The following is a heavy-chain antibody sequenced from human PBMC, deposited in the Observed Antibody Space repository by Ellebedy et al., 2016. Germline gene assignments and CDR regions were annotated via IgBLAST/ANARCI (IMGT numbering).Heavy chain of an antibody. CDR2: IKQDGSQI. Sequence: LSLTCAASGSTLSRYWMSWFRQPPGKGLEWVANIKQDGSQIQYVDSVKGRFTISRDNAKNSLYLQMNSLRAEDTAVYYCAGGSGWLCDQWGQGTLVTVSS. V-gene: IGHV3-7*01. D-gene: IGHD6-19*01. J-gene: IGHJ4*02. CDR1: GSTLSRYW. CDR3: AGGSGWLCDQ.